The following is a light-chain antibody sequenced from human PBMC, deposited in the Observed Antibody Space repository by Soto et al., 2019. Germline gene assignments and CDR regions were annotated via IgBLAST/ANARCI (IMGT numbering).Light chain of an antibody. CDR1: QAINNW. Sequence: DIQMTQSPSSVSASVGDRVTITCRASQAINNWLAWYQQKPGKAPKLLIYIASNLESGVPSRLSGSGSGKDYTLPISSLQPEDSATYYWQHAQMYPLTFGGGTKVEI. V-gene: IGKV1-12*01. J-gene: IGKJ4*01. CDR2: IAS. CDR3: QHAQMYPLT.